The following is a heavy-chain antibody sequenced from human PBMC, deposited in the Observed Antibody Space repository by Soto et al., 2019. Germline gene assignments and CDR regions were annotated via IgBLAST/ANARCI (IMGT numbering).Heavy chain of an antibody. CDR3: TRGASGYGNFDY. V-gene: IGHV3-74*01. D-gene: IGHD5-12*01. CDR2: ISSDGSSV. Sequence: EVQLVESGGGVVQPGVSLRLSCAASGFSFSTWMHWVRQAPGKGLVWLSRISSDGSSVTYADSVKGRFIISRDNAKSTLYLLLNSLPPEDTAVYYCTRGASGYGNFDYWGQGVLLTVSS. J-gene: IGHJ4*02. CDR1: GFSFSTW.